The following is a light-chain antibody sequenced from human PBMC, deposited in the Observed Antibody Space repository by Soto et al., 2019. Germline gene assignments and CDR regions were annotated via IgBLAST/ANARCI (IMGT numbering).Light chain of an antibody. CDR2: GAS. V-gene: IGKV3-20*01. CDR1: QSVSSSY. CDR3: QQYGSSPWT. Sequence: EIVLTQSTGTLSLSPGERATLACRSSQSVSSSYLSWYQQKPGQAPRLLIYGASSRATGIPARFSGSGSGTDFTLTISRLEPEDFAVYYCQQYGSSPWTFGQGTRWIS. J-gene: IGKJ1*01.